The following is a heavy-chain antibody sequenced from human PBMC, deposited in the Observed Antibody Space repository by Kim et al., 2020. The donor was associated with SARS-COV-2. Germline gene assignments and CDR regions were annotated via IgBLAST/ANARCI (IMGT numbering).Heavy chain of an antibody. CDR2: INYSGST. D-gene: IGHD6-19*01. J-gene: IGHJ4*02. V-gene: IGHV4-39*01. CDR1: GGSISSSSYY. CDR3: ARHNREWLVLVPYYFDY. Sequence: SETLSLTCTVSGGSISSSSYYWGWIRQPPGKGLEWIGSINYSGSTYYNPSLKSRVTISVDTSKNQFSLKLSSVTAAVTAVYYCARHNREWLVLVPYYFDYWGQGTLVTVSS.